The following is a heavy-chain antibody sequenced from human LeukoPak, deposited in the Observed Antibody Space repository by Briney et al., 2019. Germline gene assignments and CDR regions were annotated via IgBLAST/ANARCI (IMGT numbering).Heavy chain of an antibody. CDR1: GGSFSGYY. CDR3: ARRATVTSHYFDY. V-gene: IGHV4-34*12. J-gene: IGHJ4*02. CDR2: IFYSGST. D-gene: IGHD4-17*01. Sequence: PSETLSLTCAVYGGSFSGYYWGWLRQPPGKGLEWIGSIFYSGSTYYNPSLMSRVTISVDTSKNQFSLKLSSVTAADTAVYYCARRATVTSHYFDYWGQGTLVTVSS.